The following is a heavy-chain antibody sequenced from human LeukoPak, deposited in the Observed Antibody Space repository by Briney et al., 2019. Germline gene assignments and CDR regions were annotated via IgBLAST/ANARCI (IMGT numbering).Heavy chain of an antibody. CDR1: GFTFTSYA. CDR2: ISYDGSNK. J-gene: IGHJ5*02. Sequence: GGSLRLSCAASGFTFTSYAMHWVRQAPGKGLEGVGVISYDGSNKYYADYVKGRFTISRDNSKNTLYLQMNSLRAEDTAVYYCARERRAYQLPMPVWFDPWGQGTLVTVSS. V-gene: IGHV3-30*01. CDR3: ARERRAYQLPMPVWFDP. D-gene: IGHD2-2*01.